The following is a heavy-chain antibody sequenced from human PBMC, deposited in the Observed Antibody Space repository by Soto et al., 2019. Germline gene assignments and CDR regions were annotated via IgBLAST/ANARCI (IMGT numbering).Heavy chain of an antibody. CDR3: ARHGLLPYYFDY. V-gene: IGHV4-59*08. CDR2: IYYSGST. D-gene: IGHD2-15*01. Sequence: QVQLQESGPGLVKPSETLSLTCTVSGGSISSYYWSWIRQPPGKGLEWIGYIYYSGSTNYNPSPKSRVTISVDTSKNQFSLKLSSVTAADTAVYYCARHGLLPYYFDYWGQGTLVTVSS. J-gene: IGHJ4*02. CDR1: GGSISSYY.